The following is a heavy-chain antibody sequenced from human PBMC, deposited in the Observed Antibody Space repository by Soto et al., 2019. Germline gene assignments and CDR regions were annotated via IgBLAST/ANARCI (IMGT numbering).Heavy chain of an antibody. Sequence: SETLSLTCTVSGGSISSYYWSWIRQPPGKGLEWIGYIYYSGSTNYNPSLKSRVTISVDTSKNQFSLKLSSVTAADTAVYYCARVRQQLAYNWFAPWGQRTRVTVSS. V-gene: IGHV4-59*01. J-gene: IGHJ5*02. D-gene: IGHD6-13*01. CDR1: GGSISSYY. CDR3: ARVRQQLAYNWFAP. CDR2: IYYSGST.